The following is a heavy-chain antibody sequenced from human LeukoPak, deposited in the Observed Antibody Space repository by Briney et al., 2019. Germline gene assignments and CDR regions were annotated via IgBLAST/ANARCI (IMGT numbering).Heavy chain of an antibody. CDR3: ARDYSSSWSDLYYFDY. V-gene: IGHV6-1*01. Sequence: SQTLSLTCAISGDSVSSNSAAWNWIRQSPSRGLEWLGRTYYRSKWYNDYAVSVKSRITINPDTSKNQFSLQLNSVTPEDTAVYYCARDYSSSWSDLYYFDYWGQGTLVTVSS. D-gene: IGHD6-13*01. J-gene: IGHJ4*02. CDR1: GDSVSSNSAA. CDR2: TYYRSKWYN.